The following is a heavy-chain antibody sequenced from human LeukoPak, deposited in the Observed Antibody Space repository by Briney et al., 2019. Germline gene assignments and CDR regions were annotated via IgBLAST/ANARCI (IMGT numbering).Heavy chain of an antibody. CDR1: GGSISSGGYY. D-gene: IGHD5-12*01. CDR2: IYYSGST. Sequence: PSQTLSLTCTVSGGSISSGGYYWSWIRQHPGEGLEWIGYIYYSGSTYYNPSLKSRVTISVDTSKNQFSLKLSSVTAADTAVYYCARGRSSGYDTHYWGQGTLVTVSS. V-gene: IGHV4-31*03. J-gene: IGHJ4*02. CDR3: ARGRSSGYDTHY.